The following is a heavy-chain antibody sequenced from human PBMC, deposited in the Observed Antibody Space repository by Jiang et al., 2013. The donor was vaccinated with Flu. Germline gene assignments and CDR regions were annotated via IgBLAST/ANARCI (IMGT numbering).Heavy chain of an antibody. CDR3: ARDDCSGGSCFGMDV. D-gene: IGHD2-15*01. J-gene: IGHJ6*02. V-gene: IGHV4-59*13. CDR1: GGSISSYY. Sequence: SETLSLTCTVSGGSISSYYWSWIRQPPGKGLEWIGYIYYSGSTNYNPSLKSRVTISVDTSKNQFSLKLSSVTAADTAVYYCARDDCSGGSCFGMDVWGQGTTVTVSS. CDR2: IYYSGST.